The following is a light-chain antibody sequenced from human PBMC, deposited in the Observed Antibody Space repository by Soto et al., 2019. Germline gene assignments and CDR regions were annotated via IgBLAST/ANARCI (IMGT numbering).Light chain of an antibody. J-gene: IGLJ1*01. V-gene: IGLV2-14*01. CDR2: EVT. Sequence: QSVLTQAASVSGSPGQSITISCTGTRSDIGTYNYVSWYQQFPGKAPKLIIYEVTNRPSGVSNRFSGSKSGNTASLTISGLQAEDEADYYCSSYTSSSTYVFGTGTKVTVL. CDR1: RSDIGTYNY. CDR3: SSYTSSSTYV.